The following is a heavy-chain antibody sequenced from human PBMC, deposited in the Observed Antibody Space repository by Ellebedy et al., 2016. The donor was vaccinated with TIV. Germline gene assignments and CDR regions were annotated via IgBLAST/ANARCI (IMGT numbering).Heavy chain of an antibody. D-gene: IGHD2-15*01. V-gene: IGHV3-33*08. J-gene: IGHJ4*02. Sequence: GESLKISCAASGFTFRSYGMHWVRQAPGKGLEWVAVIWYDGSNKYYADSVKGRFTISRDNSKNTLYLQMNSLRAEDTAVYYCARDIGYCSGGSCTGYFDYWGQGTLVTVSS. CDR1: GFTFRSYG. CDR3: ARDIGYCSGGSCTGYFDY. CDR2: IWYDGSNK.